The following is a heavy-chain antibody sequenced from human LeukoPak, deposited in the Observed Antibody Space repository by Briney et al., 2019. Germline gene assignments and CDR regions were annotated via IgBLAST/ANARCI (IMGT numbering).Heavy chain of an antibody. CDR2: ISSSSFTI. Sequence: GGSLRLSCAASGFTFSSDSMNWVRQAPGKGLERVSYISSSSFTIHYAGSVKGRFTISRDNAKNSLYLQMNSLRAEDTAVYYCAELGITMIGGVWGKGTTVTISS. V-gene: IGHV3-48*04. D-gene: IGHD3-10*02. CDR3: AELGITMIGGV. J-gene: IGHJ6*04. CDR1: GFTFSSDS.